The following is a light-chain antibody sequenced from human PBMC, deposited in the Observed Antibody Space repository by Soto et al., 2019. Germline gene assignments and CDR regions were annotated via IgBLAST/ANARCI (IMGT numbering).Light chain of an antibody. CDR3: QSYDSSNQV. V-gene: IGLV6-57*01. CDR1: SGSIASNY. J-gene: IGLJ2*01. Sequence: NFMLTQPHSVSESPGKTVTISCTRSSGSIASNYVQWYQQRPGSSPTTVIYEDNRRPSGVPDRFSGSIDSSSNSASHTISGMKTEDAADYYCQSYDSSNQVFGGGTKVTVL. CDR2: EDN.